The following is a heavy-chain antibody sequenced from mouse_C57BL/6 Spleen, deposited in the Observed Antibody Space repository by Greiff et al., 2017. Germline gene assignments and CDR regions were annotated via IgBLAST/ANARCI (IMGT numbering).Heavy chain of an antibody. CDR1: GFTFSSYA. CDR3: ARGLSFDY. V-gene: IGHV5-4*03. CDR2: ISDGGSYT. J-gene: IGHJ2*01. Sequence: EVKLMESGGGLVKPGGSLKLSCAASGFTFSSYAMSWVRQTPEQRLEWVATISDGGSYTYYPDNVKGRFTISRDNAKNNLYLQMSHLKSEDTAMYYCARGLSFDYWGQGTTLTVSS. D-gene: IGHD2-2*01.